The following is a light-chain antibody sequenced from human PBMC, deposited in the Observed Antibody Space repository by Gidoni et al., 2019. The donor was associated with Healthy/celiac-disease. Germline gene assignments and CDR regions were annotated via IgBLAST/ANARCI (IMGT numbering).Light chain of an antibody. CDR2: GAS. V-gene: IGKV3-15*01. CDR1: QSVSSN. J-gene: IGKJ4*01. CDR3: QQYNNWPPLT. Sequence: ELVLTLSPATLSVSPGERATLACRASQSVSSNLAWYQQKPGQAPRLLIYGASTRATGIPARFSGGGSGTEFTLTISSLQSEDFAVYYCQQYNNWPPLTFGGGTKVEIK.